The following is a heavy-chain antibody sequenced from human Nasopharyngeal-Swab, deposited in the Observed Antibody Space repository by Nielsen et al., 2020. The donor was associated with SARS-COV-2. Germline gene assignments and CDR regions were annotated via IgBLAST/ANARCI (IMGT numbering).Heavy chain of an antibody. Sequence: SETLSLTCTVSGGSISTSSYYWGWIRQPPGKGLEWIGSIYYSGITYYNPSLKSRVTISVDTSKNQFSLKLSSVTAADTAVYYCATYYDILTGYQPWGQGTLVTVSS. CDR3: ATYYDILTGYQP. CDR2: IYYSGIT. CDR1: GGSISTSSYY. J-gene: IGHJ4*02. D-gene: IGHD3-9*01. V-gene: IGHV4-39*01.